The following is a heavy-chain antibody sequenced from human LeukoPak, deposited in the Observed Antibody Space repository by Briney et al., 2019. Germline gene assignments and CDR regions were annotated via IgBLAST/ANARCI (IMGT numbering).Heavy chain of an antibody. D-gene: IGHD2-21*02. J-gene: IGHJ4*02. CDR1: GGSVSRYY. CDR2: IYYTGTT. Sequence: PTETLSLTCTVSGGSVSRYYWSWIRQSPGKGLDWIGYIYYTGTTLYSPSLKSRVTMSVETSENQFSLKLRSVTARGQALYYCARRDAVPVIRRGFDFWGQGTLVTVSS. CDR3: ARRDAVPVIRRGFDF. V-gene: IGHV4-59*08.